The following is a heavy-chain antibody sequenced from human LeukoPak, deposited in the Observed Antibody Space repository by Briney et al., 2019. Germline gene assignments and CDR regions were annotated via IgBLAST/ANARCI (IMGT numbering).Heavy chain of an antibody. CDR2: INHSGST. Sequence: SETLSLTCAVYGGSFSGYYWSWLRQPPGKGLEWIGEINHSGSTNYNPPLKSRVTISVDTSKNQFSLTLSSVTAADTAVYYCARIIYYYDSSGYYYVSRNYYYYMDVWGKGTTVTISS. J-gene: IGHJ6*03. CDR1: GGSFSGYY. CDR3: ARIIYYYDSSGYYYVSRNYYYYMDV. V-gene: IGHV4-34*01. D-gene: IGHD3-22*01.